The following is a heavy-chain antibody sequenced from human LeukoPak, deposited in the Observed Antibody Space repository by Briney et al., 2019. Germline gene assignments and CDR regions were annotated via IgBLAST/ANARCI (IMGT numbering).Heavy chain of an antibody. D-gene: IGHD5-18*01. CDR3: AGNGYSYGPYYYYGMDV. J-gene: IGHJ6*02. Sequence: SETLSLTCTVSGGSISSYYWSWIRQPPGKGLEWIGYIYYSGSTNYNPSLKSRVTISVDTSKNQFSLKLSSVTAADTAVYYCAGNGYSYGPYYYYGMDVWGQGTKVTVSS. V-gene: IGHV4-59*01. CDR1: GGSISSYY. CDR2: IYYSGST.